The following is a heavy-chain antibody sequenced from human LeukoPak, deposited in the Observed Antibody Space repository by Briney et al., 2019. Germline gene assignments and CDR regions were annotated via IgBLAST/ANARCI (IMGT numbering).Heavy chain of an antibody. V-gene: IGHV4-59*01. CDR1: SGSISTYY. J-gene: IGHJ4*02. CDR3: ARYDSSGYYGY. CDR2: IYYSGST. Sequence: SETLSLTCTVSSGSISTYYWSWIRQPPGKGRDWIGYIYYSGSTTYNPSLKSRVTISIDTSKNQFSLKLNSVTAADTAVYYCARYDSSGYYGYWGQGTLVTVSS. D-gene: IGHD3-22*01.